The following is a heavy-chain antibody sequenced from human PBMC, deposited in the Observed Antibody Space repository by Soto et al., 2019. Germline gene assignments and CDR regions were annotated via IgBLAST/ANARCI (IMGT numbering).Heavy chain of an antibody. CDR2: INRDGSRT. V-gene: IGHV3-74*01. J-gene: IGHJ3*01. D-gene: IGHD4-4*01. Sequence: EVQLVESGGGLVQPGGSLRLSCEASGFTFTTYWMHWVHQAPGKGLVGVSRINRDGSRTDYADSVKGRFSISRDNAKNTLYLQMNSLRAEDTAVYYCARPRGTTNSAFDLWGPGTMVTVSS. CDR1: GFTFTTYW. CDR3: ARPRGTTNSAFDL.